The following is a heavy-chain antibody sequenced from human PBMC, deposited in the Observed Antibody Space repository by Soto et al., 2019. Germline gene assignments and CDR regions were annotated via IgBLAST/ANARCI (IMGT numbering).Heavy chain of an antibody. CDR2: ISGYNGDT. CDR3: ARDWVGDLAY. CDR1: GCTFTSYG. V-gene: IGHV1-18*01. Sequence: QVQLVQSGGEVKQPGASVKVSCKTSGCTFTSYGISWVRQAPGQGLEWMGWISGYNGDTKYVQKFQGRVTLTTDTSTNTAYMEVRSLRSDDTAVYYCARDWVGDLAYWGQGTLVTVSS. D-gene: IGHD4-17*01. J-gene: IGHJ4*02.